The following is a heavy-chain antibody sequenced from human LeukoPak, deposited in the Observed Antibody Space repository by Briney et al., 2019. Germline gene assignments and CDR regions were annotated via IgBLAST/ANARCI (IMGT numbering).Heavy chain of an antibody. CDR2: IYYGGST. V-gene: IGHV4-31*03. D-gene: IGHD2-2*01. CDR3: ARLFPPAARGYFDY. Sequence: SETLSLTCTVSGGSISSGGYYWSWIRQHPGKGLEWIGYIYYGGSTYYNPSLKSRVTISVDTSKNQFSLKLSSVTAADTAVYYSARLFPPAARGYFDYWGQGTLVTVSS. J-gene: IGHJ4*02. CDR1: GGSISSGGYY.